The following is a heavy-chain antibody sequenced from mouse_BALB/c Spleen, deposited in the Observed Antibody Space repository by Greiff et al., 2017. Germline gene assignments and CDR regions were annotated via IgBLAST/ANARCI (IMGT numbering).Heavy chain of an antibody. V-gene: IGHV1S29*02. J-gene: IGHJ4*01. Sequence: VQLKESGPELVKPGASVKISCKASGYTFTDYNMHWVKQSHGKSLEWIGYIYPYNGGTGYNQKFKSKATLTVDNSSSTAYMELRSLTSEDSAVYYCARDDGYYLYYYAMDYWGQGTSVTVSS. CDR2: IYPYNGGT. D-gene: IGHD2-3*01. CDR1: GYTFTDYN. CDR3: ARDDGYYLYYYAMDY.